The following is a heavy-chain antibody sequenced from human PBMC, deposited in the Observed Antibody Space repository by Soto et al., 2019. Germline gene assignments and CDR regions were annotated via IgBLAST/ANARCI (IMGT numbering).Heavy chain of an antibody. J-gene: IGHJ4*02. D-gene: IGHD3-10*01. Sequence: SETLSLTCSVSGVSINAFYWSWIRQPPGKELQWMGYLYDSGNTNYNPSLMGRVTMSVDESKTQFSLKLKSVTAADTAVYYCARGIWAAGSVIDRWGQGALVTVSS. V-gene: IGHV4-59*01. CDR3: ARGIWAAGSVIDR. CDR1: GVSINAFY. CDR2: LYDSGNT.